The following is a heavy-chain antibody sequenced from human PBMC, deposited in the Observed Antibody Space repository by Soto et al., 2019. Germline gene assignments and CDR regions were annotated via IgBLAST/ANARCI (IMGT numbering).Heavy chain of an antibody. V-gene: IGHV1-46*01. CDR2: INPSGGST. CDR1: GYTFTSYY. D-gene: IGHD3-16*01. Sequence: ASVKVSCKASGYTFTSYYMHWVRQAPGQGLEWMGIINPSGGSTSYAQKFQGRVTMTRDTSTSTVYMELSSLRSGDTAVYYCARSLNYDYVWGSTTGVLDYWGQGTLVTVSS. CDR3: ARSLNYDYVWGSTTGVLDY. J-gene: IGHJ4*02.